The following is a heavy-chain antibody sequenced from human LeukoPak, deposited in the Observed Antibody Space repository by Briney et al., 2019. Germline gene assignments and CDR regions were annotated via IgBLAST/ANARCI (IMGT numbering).Heavy chain of an antibody. Sequence: ASVKVSCKASGYTFTSYYMHWVRQAPGQGLEWMGWINPNSGGTNYAQKFQGWVTMTRDTSISTAYMELSRLRSDDTAVYYCARKAAAGNGGFDYWGQGTLVTVSS. J-gene: IGHJ4*02. V-gene: IGHV1-2*04. CDR2: INPNSGGT. D-gene: IGHD6-13*01. CDR1: GYTFTSYY. CDR3: ARKAAAGNGGFDY.